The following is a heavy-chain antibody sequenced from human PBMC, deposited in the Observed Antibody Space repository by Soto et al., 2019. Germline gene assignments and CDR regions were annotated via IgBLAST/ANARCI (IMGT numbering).Heavy chain of an antibody. V-gene: IGHV1-18*01. Sequence: QIQLVQSGGEVKKPGASVKVSCTSSGYKFISHSITWVRQAPGQGLEWMGRISAYNGNTNYAQKLQGRGTMTTDTSTNTAYREVRGVRSADTAVYYCARGAFRGGVTGCRHMDVWGKGNTVTVSS. CDR3: ARGAFRGGVTGCRHMDV. D-gene: IGHD3-3*02. CDR1: GYKFISHS. J-gene: IGHJ6*04. CDR2: ISAYNGNT.